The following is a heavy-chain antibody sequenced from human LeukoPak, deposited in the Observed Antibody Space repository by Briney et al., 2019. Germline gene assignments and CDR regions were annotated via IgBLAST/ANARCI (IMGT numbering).Heavy chain of an antibody. CDR1: GYSFSNYW. V-gene: IGHV5-51*01. Sequence: GESLKISCQGSGYSFSNYWIVWLRQMSGKGLEWMGIIYPGDSDIKYSPSFQGQVTVSADKSISTAYLQWSSLKASDTAMYYCARHGVEGYNGAFHIWGQGTMVTVSS. CDR3: ARHGVEGYNGAFHI. D-gene: IGHD5-24*01. J-gene: IGHJ3*02. CDR2: IYPGDSDI.